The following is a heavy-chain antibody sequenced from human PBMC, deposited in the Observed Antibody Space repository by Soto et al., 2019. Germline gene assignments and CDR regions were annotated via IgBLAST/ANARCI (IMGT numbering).Heavy chain of an antibody. CDR1: GGTFSSYA. J-gene: IGHJ3*02. D-gene: IGHD2-15*01. Sequence: QVQLVQAGAEVKKPGSSVNVSCKASGGTFSSYAISWVRQAPGQGLEWMGGIIPLFGTANYAQKFQGRVTITADESTSTAYMELSSLRSEDTAVYYCARDSCSGGSCYEEGAFDIWGQGTMVTVSS. CDR3: ARDSCSGGSCYEEGAFDI. V-gene: IGHV1-69*01. CDR2: IIPLFGTA.